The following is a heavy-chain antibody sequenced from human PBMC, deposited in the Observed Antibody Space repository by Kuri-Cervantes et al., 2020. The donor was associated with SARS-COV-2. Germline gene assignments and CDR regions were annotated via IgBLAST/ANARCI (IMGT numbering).Heavy chain of an antibody. V-gene: IGHV1-2*04. CDR2: INPKSGGT. CDR1: GYTFTGYY. CDR3: ARGPAITISGVLRGRENWFDP. J-gene: IGHJ5*02. D-gene: IGHD3-3*01. Sequence: ASVKVSCKASGYTFTGYYVHWIRQAPGEGLEWMGWINPKSGGTNYAQKFQGWVTMTRETSISTAYMELSRLRSDDTAVYYCARGPAITISGVLRGRENWFDPWGQGTLVTVSS.